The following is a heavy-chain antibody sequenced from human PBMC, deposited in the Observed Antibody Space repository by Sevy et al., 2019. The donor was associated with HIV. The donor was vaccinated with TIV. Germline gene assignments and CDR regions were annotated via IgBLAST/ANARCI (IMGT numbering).Heavy chain of an antibody. Sequence: GESLRLSCTTSGFTFGDYAMNWVRQAPGKGLEWVAFLKSKADGGTVDHAASVKGRFTISRDDSKSIAFLQMKDLTTEDKGVYYCTRWKGLHSIFDYWGQGALVTVSS. CDR3: TRWKGLHSIFDY. J-gene: IGHJ4*02. CDR1: GFTFGDYA. D-gene: IGHD1-1*01. V-gene: IGHV3-49*04. CDR2: LKSKADGGTV.